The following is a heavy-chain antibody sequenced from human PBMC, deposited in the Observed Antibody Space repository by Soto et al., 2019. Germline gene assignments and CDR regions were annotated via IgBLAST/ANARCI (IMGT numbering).Heavy chain of an antibody. CDR1: EFTFSNYE. Sequence: GGSLRLSCVGSEFTFSNYEMNWVRQAPGKGLEWVSYISYTGSTIYYADSMKGRFTVSRDNAKNSVYLDMNSLSAEDTAVYYCARESEDLTSNFDYWGQGTLVTVSS. V-gene: IGHV3-48*03. CDR3: ARESEDLTSNFDY. CDR2: ISYTGSTI. J-gene: IGHJ4*02.